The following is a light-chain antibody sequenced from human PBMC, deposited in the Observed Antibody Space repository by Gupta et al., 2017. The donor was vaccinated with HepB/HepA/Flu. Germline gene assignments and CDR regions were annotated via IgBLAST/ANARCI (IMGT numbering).Light chain of an antibody. CDR1: QSLVKSNGYNY. J-gene: IGKJ2*04. V-gene: IGKV2-28*01. CDR3: RQDFQSPRS. CDR2: LGS. Sequence: DIVMTQSPLSLPVTPGESASISCRSSQSLVKSNGYNYLEWYLQEPGQSPQLLIYLGSNRASGVPDRFSGSGSGADFTLKISSVEADDVGVYYCRQDFQSPRSFGQGTKLEIK.